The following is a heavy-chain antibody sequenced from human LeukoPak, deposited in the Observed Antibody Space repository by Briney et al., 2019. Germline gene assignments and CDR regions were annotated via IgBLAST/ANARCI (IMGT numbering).Heavy chain of an antibody. J-gene: IGHJ4*02. CDR2: ISGSGGST. V-gene: IGHV3-23*01. D-gene: IGHD3-22*01. CDR1: GFTFSSYA. Sequence: PGGSLRLSCAASGFTFSSYAMSWVRQAPVKGLEWVSAISGSGGSTYYADSVKGRFTISRDNSKNTLYLQMNSLRAEDTAVYYCAKDHYYDSSGPPAYFDYWGQGALVTVSS. CDR3: AKDHYYDSSGPPAYFDY.